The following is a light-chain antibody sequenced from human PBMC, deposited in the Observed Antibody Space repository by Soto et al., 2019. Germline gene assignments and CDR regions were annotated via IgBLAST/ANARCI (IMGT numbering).Light chain of an antibody. V-gene: IGKV4-1*01. CDR1: QSVLYSSNNKNY. J-gene: IGKJ1*01. CDR2: WAS. Sequence: DIVMTQSPDSLAVSLGERATINCKSSQSVLYSSNNKNYLAWYQQKPGQPPKLLFYWASTRETGVPDRFSGSGSGTDFTLNISALQAEDVAVCYCQQYYSTLTFGQGTKVEIK. CDR3: QQYYSTLT.